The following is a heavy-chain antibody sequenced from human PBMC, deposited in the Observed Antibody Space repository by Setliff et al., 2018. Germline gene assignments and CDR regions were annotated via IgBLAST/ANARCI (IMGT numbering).Heavy chain of an antibody. CDR2: INWDGRST. D-gene: IGHD3-16*02. J-gene: IGHJ3*02. CDR1: GFRFNGHG. V-gene: IGHV3-20*01. Sequence: PGGSLSLSCAASGFRFNGHGMNWVRQAPGKGLEWVSTINWDGRSTGYTDSVKGRFTISRDNAKNFLYLQMNSLRAEDTAFYHCALFGDRYTFDTWGQGTMVTVSS. CDR3: ALFGDRYTFDT.